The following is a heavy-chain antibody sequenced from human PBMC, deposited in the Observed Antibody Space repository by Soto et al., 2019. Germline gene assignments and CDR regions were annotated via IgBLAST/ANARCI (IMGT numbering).Heavy chain of an antibody. D-gene: IGHD6-13*01. CDR2: IIPIFGTA. Sequence: ASVKVSCKASGGTFSSYAISWVRQAPGQGLEWMGGIIPIFGTANYAQKFQGRVTITADESTSTAYMELSSLRSEDTAVYYCASAQLVSARMKENYYYYGMDVWGQGTTVTVSS. CDR1: GGTFSSYA. V-gene: IGHV1-69*13. J-gene: IGHJ6*02. CDR3: ASAQLVSARMKENYYYYGMDV.